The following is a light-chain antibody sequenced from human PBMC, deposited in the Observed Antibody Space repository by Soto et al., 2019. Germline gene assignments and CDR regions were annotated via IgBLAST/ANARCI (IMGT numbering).Light chain of an antibody. V-gene: IGKV3-20*01. CDR1: QSVSSNY. Sequence: IVMTQSPGTLSLSPGERATLSCRASQSVSSNYLAWFQQNPGQAPRLLIYGASSRATGIPDRFSGSGSGTNFTLTISRLEPEDIAVYYCHQYGTSPYTFGQGNKLEIK. J-gene: IGKJ2*01. CDR3: HQYGTSPYT. CDR2: GAS.